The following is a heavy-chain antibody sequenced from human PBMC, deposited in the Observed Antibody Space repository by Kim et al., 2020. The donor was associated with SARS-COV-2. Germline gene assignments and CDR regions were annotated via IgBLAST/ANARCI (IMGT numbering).Heavy chain of an antibody. D-gene: IGHD3-9*01. J-gene: IGHJ6*02. CDR1: GGTFSSYA. CDR2: IIPIFGTA. V-gene: IGHV1-69*13. CDR3: ARRILTGYYYYYYGMDV. Sequence: SVKVSCKASGGTFSSYAISWVRQAPGQGLEWMGGIIPIFGTANYAQKFQGRVTITADESTSTAYMELSSLRSEDTAVYYCARRILTGYYYYYYGMDVWGQGTTVTVSS.